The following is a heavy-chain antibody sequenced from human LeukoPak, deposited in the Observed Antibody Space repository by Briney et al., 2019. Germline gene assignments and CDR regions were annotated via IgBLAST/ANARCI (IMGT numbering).Heavy chain of an antibody. CDR2: IKQDGSEK. CDR3: ARGYFDWSPGDYGMDV. V-gene: IGHV3-7*01. CDR1: GFTFSSYW. Sequence: GGSLRLSCAASGFTFSSYWMSWVRQAPGNGLEWVSNIKQDGSEKYYVDSVKGRFTISRGNAKNSLYLQMNSLRAEDTAVYYCARGYFDWSPGDYGMDVWGQGTTVTVSS. D-gene: IGHD3-9*01. J-gene: IGHJ6*02.